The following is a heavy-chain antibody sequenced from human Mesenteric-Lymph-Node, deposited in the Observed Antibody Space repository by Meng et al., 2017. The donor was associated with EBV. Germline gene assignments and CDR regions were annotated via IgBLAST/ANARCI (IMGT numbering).Heavy chain of an antibody. CDR1: GFSLSTSGVG. D-gene: IGHD5-18*01. CDR3: AHRRYSYGPGRFDP. J-gene: IGHJ5*02. Sequence: QTAVKESGPTLVKPTQTLPLTCTFSGFSLSTSGVGVGWIRQPPGKALEWLALIYWDDDKRYSPSLKSRLTITKDTSKNQVVLTMTNTDPVDTATYYCAHRRYSYGPGRFDPWGQGTLVTVSS. V-gene: IGHV2-5*02. CDR2: IYWDDDK.